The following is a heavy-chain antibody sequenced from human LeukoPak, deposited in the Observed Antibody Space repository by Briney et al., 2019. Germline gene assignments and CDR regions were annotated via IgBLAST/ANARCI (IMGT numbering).Heavy chain of an antibody. V-gene: IGHV3-23*01. CDR2: LSSSSSNT. Sequence: PGGSLRLPCAASGFTFSIYAMSWVRQGPGGGMRWVSVLSSSSSNTKYADSVKSRFTISRDNSKNKLSLQMNSVRVEDTGVYYCAKDIGQTPFGGQGTLVTVSS. J-gene: IGHJ4*02. D-gene: IGHD3-16*01. CDR3: AKDIGQTPF. CDR1: GFTFSIYA.